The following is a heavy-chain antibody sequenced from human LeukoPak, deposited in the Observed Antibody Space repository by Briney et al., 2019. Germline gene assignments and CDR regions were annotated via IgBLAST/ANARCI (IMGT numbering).Heavy chain of an antibody. CDR2: IKSKTDGGTT. Sequence: GGSLRFSCAASGFTFSNAWMSWVRQAPGKGLEWVGRIKSKTDGGTTDYAAPVKGRFTISRDDSKNTLYLQMNSLKTEDTAVYYCTTADYGGGHYYYYMDVWGKGTTVTISS. D-gene: IGHD4-23*01. V-gene: IGHV3-15*01. J-gene: IGHJ6*03. CDR3: TTADYGGGHYYYYMDV. CDR1: GFTFSNAW.